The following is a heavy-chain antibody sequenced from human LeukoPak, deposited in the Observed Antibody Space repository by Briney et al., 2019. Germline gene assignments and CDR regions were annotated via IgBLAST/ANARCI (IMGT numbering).Heavy chain of an antibody. Sequence: GGSLRLSCAASGFTVSSNYMSWVRQAPGKGLEWVSVIYSGGSTYYADSVKGRFTISRDNSKNTLYLQMNSLRAEDTAVYYCARANWGWIYYYSGMDVWGQGTTVTVSS. CDR1: GFTVSSNY. CDR3: ARANWGWIYYYSGMDV. J-gene: IGHJ6*02. CDR2: IYSGGST. V-gene: IGHV3-53*01. D-gene: IGHD7-27*01.